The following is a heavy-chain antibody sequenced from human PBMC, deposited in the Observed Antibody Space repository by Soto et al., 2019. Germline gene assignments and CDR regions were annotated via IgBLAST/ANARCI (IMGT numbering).Heavy chain of an antibody. V-gene: IGHV3-30*18. CDR2: ISYDGSNK. Sequence: QVQLVESGGGVVQPGRSLRLSCAASGLTFSSYGMHWVRQAPGKGLEWVAVISYDGSNKYYADSVKGRFTISRDNSKNTLYLQMNSLRAEDTAVYYCAKGYSSGHDYFDYWGQGTLVTVSS. CDR1: GLTFSSYG. D-gene: IGHD6-19*01. CDR3: AKGYSSGHDYFDY. J-gene: IGHJ4*02.